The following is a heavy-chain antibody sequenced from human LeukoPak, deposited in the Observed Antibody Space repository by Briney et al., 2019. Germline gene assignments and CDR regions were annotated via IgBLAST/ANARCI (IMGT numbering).Heavy chain of an antibody. CDR3: ARDFVPAQNWFDP. Sequence: ASVTVSCTVSGYTFTSYAMNWVRQAPGQGLEWMGWINTNTGNPTYAQGFTGRFVFSLDTSVSTAYLQISSLKAEDTAVYYCARDFVPAQNWFDPWGQGTLVTVSS. V-gene: IGHV7-4-1*02. CDR2: INTNTGNP. CDR1: GYTFTSYA. D-gene: IGHD2-15*01. J-gene: IGHJ5*02.